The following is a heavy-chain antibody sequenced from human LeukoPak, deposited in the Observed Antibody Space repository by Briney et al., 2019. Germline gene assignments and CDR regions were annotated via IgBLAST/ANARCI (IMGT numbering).Heavy chain of an antibody. V-gene: IGHV4-4*02. Sequence: SETLSLACAVSGGPISSNTWWTWVRQPPGKGLEWIGEIYHSGSTNYNPSLKSRVTISVDKSKNQFSLKLSSVTAADTAVYYCRNYYYAMDVWGQGTTVTVSS. CDR3: RNYYYAMDV. J-gene: IGHJ6*02. CDR2: IYHSGST. CDR1: GGPISSNTW.